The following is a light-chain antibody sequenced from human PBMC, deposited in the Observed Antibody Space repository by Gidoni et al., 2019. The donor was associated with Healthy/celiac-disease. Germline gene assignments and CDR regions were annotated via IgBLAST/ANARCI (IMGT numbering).Light chain of an antibody. CDR2: LVS. J-gene: IGKJ2*01. CDR3: MQALQTPRT. V-gene: IGKV2-28*01. Sequence: DIVMNQSPLSLPVTPGEPASISCRSSQSLLHSNGYNYLDWYLQKPGKSPQLLIYLVSNRASGVPDRFSGSGSGTDFTLKISRVEAEDVGVYYCMQALQTPRTFGQGTKLEIK. CDR1: QSLLHSNGYNY.